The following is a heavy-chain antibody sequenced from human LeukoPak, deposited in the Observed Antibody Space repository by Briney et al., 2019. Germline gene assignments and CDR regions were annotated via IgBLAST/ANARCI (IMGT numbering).Heavy chain of an antibody. V-gene: IGHV3-23*01. CDR3: AKWGDYDILTGYYDSDY. CDR2: VSGRDDST. CDR1: GFTFSNYA. D-gene: IGHD3-9*01. J-gene: IGHJ4*02. Sequence: GGSLRLSCAASGFTFSNYAMSWVRQAPGRGLEWVSAVSGRDDSTYYADSVKGRFTISRDNSKNTLYLQMNSLRAEDTAVYYCAKWGDYDILTGYYDSDYWGQGTLVTVSS.